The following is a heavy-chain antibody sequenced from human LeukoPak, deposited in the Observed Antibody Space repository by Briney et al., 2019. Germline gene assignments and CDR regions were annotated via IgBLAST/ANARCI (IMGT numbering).Heavy chain of an antibody. D-gene: IGHD2-2*01. Sequence: ASVKVSCKASGYTFTDSYMHWVRQAPGQGLEWMGWINPNSGGTNYAQKFQGRVTMTRDTSISTAYMELSRLRSDDTAVYYCAREVPAAIQKYFDYWGQGTLVTVSS. CDR3: AREVPAAIQKYFDY. J-gene: IGHJ4*02. CDR1: GYTFTDSY. V-gene: IGHV1-2*02. CDR2: INPNSGGT.